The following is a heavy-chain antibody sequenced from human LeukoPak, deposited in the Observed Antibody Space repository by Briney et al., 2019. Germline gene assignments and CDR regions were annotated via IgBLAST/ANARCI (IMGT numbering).Heavy chain of an antibody. V-gene: IGHV4-59*01. CDR1: GGSISSYY. Sequence: SETLSLTCTVSGGSISSYYWSWIRQPPGKGLEWIGYIYYSGSTNYNPSLKSRVTISVDTSKNQFSLKLSSVTAADTAVYYCARGSLERRGGPLNWFDPWGQGTLVTVSS. D-gene: IGHD1-1*01. CDR3: ARGSLERRGGPLNWFDP. J-gene: IGHJ5*02. CDR2: IYYSGST.